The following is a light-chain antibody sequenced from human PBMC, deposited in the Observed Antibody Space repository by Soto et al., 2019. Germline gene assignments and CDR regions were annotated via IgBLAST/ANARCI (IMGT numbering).Light chain of an antibody. Sequence: EIVLTQSPATLSLSPGERATLACRASQSVSSYLAWYQQKPGQAPRLLIYDASNRATGIPARFSGSGSGTDVTLTISRLALEDFAVYYCQQRSNWQRLTFGGGTKVEIK. J-gene: IGKJ4*01. CDR3: QQRSNWQRLT. CDR1: QSVSSY. V-gene: IGKV3-11*01. CDR2: DAS.